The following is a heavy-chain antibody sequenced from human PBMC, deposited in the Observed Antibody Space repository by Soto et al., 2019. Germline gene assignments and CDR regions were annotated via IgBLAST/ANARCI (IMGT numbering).Heavy chain of an antibody. D-gene: IGHD6-13*01. CDR2: INPSGGST. CDR3: ARVFVRTKEIAAAGKFAKGYMYV. J-gene: IGHJ6*03. Sequence: QVQLVQSGAEVKKPGASVKVSCKASGYTFTSYYMHWVRQAPGQGLEWMGIINPSGGSTSYAQKFQGRVTMTRDTSTSTVYMELSSLRSEDTAVYYCARVFVRTKEIAAAGKFAKGYMYVWGKGTTVTVSS. CDR1: GYTFTSYY. V-gene: IGHV1-46*03.